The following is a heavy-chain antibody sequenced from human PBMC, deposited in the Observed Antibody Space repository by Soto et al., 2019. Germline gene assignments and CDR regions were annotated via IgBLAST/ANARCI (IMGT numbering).Heavy chain of an antibody. D-gene: IGHD3-22*01. CDR3: ARDKYYDSSGYYLYGMDV. Sequence: QVQLQESGPGLVKPSGTLSLTCAVSGGSISSSNWWSWVRQPPGKGLEWIGEIYHSGSTNYNPSLKSRVTISVDKSKNQCSLKLSSVTAADTAVYYCARDKYYDSSGYYLYGMDVWGQGTTVTVSS. CDR1: GGSISSSNW. V-gene: IGHV4-4*02. J-gene: IGHJ6*02. CDR2: IYHSGST.